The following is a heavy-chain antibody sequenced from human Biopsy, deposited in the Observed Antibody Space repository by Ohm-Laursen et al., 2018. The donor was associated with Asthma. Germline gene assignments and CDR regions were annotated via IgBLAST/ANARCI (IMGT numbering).Heavy chain of an antibody. D-gene: IGHD7-27*01. V-gene: IGHV1-2*06. J-gene: IGHJ5*02. CDR1: GYTFIGYH. CDR2: ISPNNGGT. CDR3: ARGQKSPGDRWFDP. Sequence: SVKVSCKTSGYTFIGYHIHWVRQAPGQGLEWMGRISPNNGGTNYAQKFQGRVTMTRDRSISTAYMELSRLRSDDTALYYCARGQKSPGDRWFDPWGQGTLVTVSS.